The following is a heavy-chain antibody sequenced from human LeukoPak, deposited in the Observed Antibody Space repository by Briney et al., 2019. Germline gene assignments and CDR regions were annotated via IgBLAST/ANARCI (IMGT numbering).Heavy chain of an antibody. CDR3: AKEVRESAWFYFDY. J-gene: IGHJ4*02. Sequence: GGSLRLFCSASGFTLKTYAVSWVRQAPGKGLEWVSGIRSSGDSTYYADSVKGRFTISRDNSRNTLYLQMNSLSAEDTAVYYCAKEVRESAWFYFDYWGQGTLATVSS. CDR1: GFTLKTYA. D-gene: IGHD3-10*01. V-gene: IGHV3-23*01. CDR2: IRSSGDST.